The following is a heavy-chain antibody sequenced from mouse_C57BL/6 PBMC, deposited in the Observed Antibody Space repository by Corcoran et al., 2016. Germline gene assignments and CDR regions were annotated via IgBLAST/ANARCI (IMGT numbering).Heavy chain of an antibody. V-gene: IGHV1-76*01. J-gene: IGHJ2*01. D-gene: IGHD6-1*01. CDR2: IYPGSGNT. Sequence: QVQLKQSGAELVRPGASVKLSCKASGYTFTDYYINWVKQRPGQGLEWIARIYPGSGNTYYNEKFKGKATLTAEKSSSTAYMQLSSLTSEDSAVYFCAREGQLPYYFDYWGQGTTLTVSS. CDR3: AREGQLPYYFDY. CDR1: GYTFTDYY.